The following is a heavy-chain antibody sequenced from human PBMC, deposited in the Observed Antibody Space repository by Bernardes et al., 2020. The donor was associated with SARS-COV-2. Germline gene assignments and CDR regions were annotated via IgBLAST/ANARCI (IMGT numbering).Heavy chain of an antibody. Sequence: SESLSLTCTVSGGSITSSYWSWIRQPPGKGLEWIGYVYHIGSTIYNPSLESRVTISRDTSNSQFSLKLRSVTAADTALYYCARDPGLFFTGSFDSWGQGTLVTVSS. J-gene: IGHJ4*02. CDR1: GGSITSSY. V-gene: IGHV4-59*01. CDR2: VYHIGST. CDR3: ARDPGLFFTGSFDS.